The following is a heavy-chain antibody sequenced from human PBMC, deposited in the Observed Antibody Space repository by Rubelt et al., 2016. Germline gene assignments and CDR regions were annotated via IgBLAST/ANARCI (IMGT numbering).Heavy chain of an antibody. CDR1: GYSIRSNYY. D-gene: IGHD2-15*01. CDR2: MFHSGTT. J-gene: IGHJ4*02. V-gene: IGHV4-38-2*02. CDR3: ARVSVVVSPQYYFDY. Sequence: QVQLQESGPGLVKPSETLFLPCTVSGYSIRSNYYWGWIRQPPGKGLEWIGSMFHSGTTYYNPSLKSRVTISVDTSKSHFSLKLSSVTAADTAVYYCARVSVVVSPQYYFDYWGQGTLVTVSS.